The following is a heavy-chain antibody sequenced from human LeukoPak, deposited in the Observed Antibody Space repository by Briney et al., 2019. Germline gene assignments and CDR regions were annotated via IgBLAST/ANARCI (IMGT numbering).Heavy chain of an antibody. CDR1: GDSISSSPYY. Sequence: SGTLSLTCSVSGDSISSSPYYWDWIRQPPGKGLEWIGNIYYSGSTFYNPSLKSRVTISGDTSKNQFSLKLRSVTAADTAVYYCARQGAYYSGLDVWGQGTTVTVSS. V-gene: IGHV4-39*01. D-gene: IGHD3-16*01. CDR2: IYYSGST. J-gene: IGHJ6*02. CDR3: ARQGAYYSGLDV.